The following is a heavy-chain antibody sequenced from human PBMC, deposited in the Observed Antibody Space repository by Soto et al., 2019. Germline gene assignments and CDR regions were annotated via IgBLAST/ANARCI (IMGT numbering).Heavy chain of an antibody. D-gene: IGHD4-17*01. CDR3: ARENYGAHYFDY. Sequence: GGSLRLSCAASGFTFSSYSMNWVRQAPGKGLEWVAYISYGGSNKYYADSVKGRFTISRDNSKNTLYLQMSSLRYNDTAVYYCARENYGAHYFDYWGQGTLVTVSS. J-gene: IGHJ4*02. CDR2: ISYGGSNK. CDR1: GFTFSSYS. V-gene: IGHV3-30*03.